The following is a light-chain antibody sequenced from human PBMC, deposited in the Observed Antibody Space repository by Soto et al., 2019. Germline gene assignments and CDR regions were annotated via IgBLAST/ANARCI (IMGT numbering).Light chain of an antibody. CDR3: QQYGSSPRT. V-gene: IGKV3-20*01. CDR2: GAS. Sequence: EIVLPQSPGALSLSPGERATLSCRASQSVSSSYLAWYQQKAGQAPRLLIYGASSRATGVPDRFSGSGSGTDFTLTISRLEPEDFAVYYCQQYGSSPRTFGQGTKVDIK. CDR1: QSVSSSY. J-gene: IGKJ1*01.